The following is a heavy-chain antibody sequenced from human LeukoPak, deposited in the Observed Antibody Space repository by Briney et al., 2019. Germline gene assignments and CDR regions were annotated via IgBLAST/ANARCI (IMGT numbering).Heavy chain of an antibody. CDR3: PKDKGGSYYSSMDV. CDR1: GFTFDDYA. CDR2: ISWDGGST. J-gene: IGHJ6*03. Sequence: GGSLRLSCAASGFTFDDYAMHWVRQAPGKGLEWVSLISWDGGSTYYADSVKGRFTISRDNSKNSLYLQMNSLRAEDTALYYCPKDKGGSYYSSMDVWGKGTPVTVSS. V-gene: IGHV3-43D*03. D-gene: IGHD1-26*01.